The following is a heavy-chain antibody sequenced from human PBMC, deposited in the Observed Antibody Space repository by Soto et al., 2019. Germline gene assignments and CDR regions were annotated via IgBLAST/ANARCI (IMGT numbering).Heavy chain of an antibody. CDR1: GDTFTSVG. Sequence: HLVQSGPQVKKPGASVSVSCKTSGDTFTSVGLSWVRQAPGQGLEGMGWIATYNSNRKYAQKFQARLTLTTDTSKSNAYKELQSLTYDDTDVYYCATVVRGVVNWFDHWGHGTLVTVSS. CDR3: ATVVRGVVNWFDH. CDR2: IATYNSNR. J-gene: IGHJ5*02. D-gene: IGHD3-10*01. V-gene: IGHV1-18*01.